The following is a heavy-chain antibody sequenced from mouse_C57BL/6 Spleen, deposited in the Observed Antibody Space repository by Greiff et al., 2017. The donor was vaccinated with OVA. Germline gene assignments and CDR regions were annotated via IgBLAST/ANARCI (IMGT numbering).Heavy chain of an antibody. CDR1: GYTFTDYY. V-gene: IGHV1-26*01. Sequence: EVQVVESGPELVKPGASVKISCKASGYTFTDYYMNWVKQSHGKSLEWIGDINPNNGGTSYNQKFKGKATLTVDKYSRTAYMELRSLTSEESAVYYCARSALDVWGTGTTVTVSS. CDR3: ARSALDV. CDR2: INPNNGGT. J-gene: IGHJ1*03.